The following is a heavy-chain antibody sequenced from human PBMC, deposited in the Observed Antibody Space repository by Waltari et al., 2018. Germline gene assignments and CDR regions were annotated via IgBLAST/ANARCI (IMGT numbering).Heavy chain of an antibody. V-gene: IGHV4-4*07. CDR2: IYTSGST. Sequence: QVQLQESGPGLVKPSETLSLTCTVSGGSISSYYWSWIRQPAGKGLEWIGRIYTSGSTNYNPSLKSRVTMSVDTSKNQFSLKLSSVTAADTAVYYCARDVRVVVAATGLHYFDYWGQGTLVTVSS. J-gene: IGHJ4*02. CDR3: ARDVRVVVAATGLHYFDY. CDR1: GGSISSYY. D-gene: IGHD2-15*01.